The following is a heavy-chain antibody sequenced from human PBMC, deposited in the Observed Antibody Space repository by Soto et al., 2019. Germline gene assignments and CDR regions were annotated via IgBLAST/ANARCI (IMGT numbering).Heavy chain of an antibody. J-gene: IGHJ4*02. D-gene: IGHD3-22*01. CDR2: IKEDGGVT. Sequence: EVHLVESGGGLVQPGGSLRLSCAVSGFTFTNSWMNWVRQAPGKGLEWVANIKEDGGVTNYVESVRGRFTISRDNSKNSLYLQMNSLTVEDTAVYYCTTDSGYFTIDYWGRGTLVTVSS. V-gene: IGHV3-7*04. CDR3: TTDSGYFTIDY. CDR1: GFTFTNSW.